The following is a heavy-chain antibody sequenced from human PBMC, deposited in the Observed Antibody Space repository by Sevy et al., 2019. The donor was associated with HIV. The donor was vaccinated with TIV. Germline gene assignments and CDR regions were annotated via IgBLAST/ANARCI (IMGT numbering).Heavy chain of an antibody. D-gene: IGHD1-26*01. V-gene: IGHV3-66*02. CDR3: ARARMTPFSGSYVYFDY. CDR1: GFTVSSNY. Sequence: GGSLRLSCAASGFTVSSNYMSWVRQAPGKGLEWVSVIYSGGSTYYADSVKGRFTISRDNSKNTLYLQMNSLRAEDTAVYYCARARMTPFSGSYVYFDYWGQGTLVTVSS. CDR2: IYSGGST. J-gene: IGHJ4*02.